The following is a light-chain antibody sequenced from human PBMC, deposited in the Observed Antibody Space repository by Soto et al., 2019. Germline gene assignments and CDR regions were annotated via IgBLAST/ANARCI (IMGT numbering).Light chain of an antibody. V-gene: IGKV1-5*01. CDR3: QQYNSYSRT. CDR1: QSISSW. Sequence: DIQMTQSPSTLSASVGDRVTLTCRASQSISSWLAWYQQKPGKAPNLLIYDASSLESGAPSRFSGSGSGTEFTLTISSLQPDDFATYYCQQYNSYSRTFGQGTKVEIK. J-gene: IGKJ1*01. CDR2: DAS.